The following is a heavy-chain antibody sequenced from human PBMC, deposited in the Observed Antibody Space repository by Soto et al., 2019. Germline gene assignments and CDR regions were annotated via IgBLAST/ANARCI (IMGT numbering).Heavy chain of an antibody. CDR1: GGSFSGYY. V-gene: IGHV4-34*01. D-gene: IGHD2-15*01. CDR2: INHSGST. Sequence: SETLSLTCAVYGGSFSGYYWSWIRQPPGKGLEWIGEINHSGSTNYNPSLKSRVTISVDTSKNQFSLKLSSVTAADTAVYYCARTFYCSGGSCQNWFDPWGQGTLVTVSS. CDR3: ARTFYCSGGSCQNWFDP. J-gene: IGHJ5*02.